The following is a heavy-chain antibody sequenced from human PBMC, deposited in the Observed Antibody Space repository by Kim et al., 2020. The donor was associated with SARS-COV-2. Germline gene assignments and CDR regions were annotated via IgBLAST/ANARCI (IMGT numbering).Heavy chain of an antibody. J-gene: IGHJ6*02. Sequence: SQTLSLTCAISGDSVSSSSAAWNWIRQSPSRGLEWLGRTYYTSKWNSDYAVSVKGRITVNPDTSKNQFSLQLNSVTPEDTAVYYCANHRHLQSAYYGMDVWGQGTTVTVSS. CDR1: GDSVSSSSAA. V-gene: IGHV6-1*01. CDR2: TYYTSKWNS. CDR3: ANHRHLQSAYYGMDV.